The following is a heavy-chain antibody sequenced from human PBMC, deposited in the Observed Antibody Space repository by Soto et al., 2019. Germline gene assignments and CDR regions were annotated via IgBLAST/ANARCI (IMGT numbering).Heavy chain of an antibody. CDR1: GGSISSYY. CDR2: IYYSGST. V-gene: IGHV4-59*08. D-gene: IGHD2-21*02. Sequence: SETLSLTCTVSGGSISSYYWSWIRQPPGKGLEWIGYIYYSGSTNYNPSLKSRVTISVDTSKNQFSLKLSSVTAADTAVYYCARQNHCGGDCYLDYWGQGTLVTVSS. CDR3: ARQNHCGGDCYLDY. J-gene: IGHJ4*02.